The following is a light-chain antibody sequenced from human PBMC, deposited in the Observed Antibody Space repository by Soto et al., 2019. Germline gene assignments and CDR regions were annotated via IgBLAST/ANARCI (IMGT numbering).Light chain of an antibody. V-gene: IGKV1-39*01. CDR3: QKTYSTPMT. Sequence: DIQMTQSPSSLSASVGDRVTITCRASLSISNYLNWYQQKPGKAPKLLIYAASSLERGVPSRFSGSGSAAEFTLTISSLQPEDSQSYYCQKTYSTPMTFGRGTRLEIK. CDR1: LSISNY. CDR2: AAS. J-gene: IGKJ5*01.